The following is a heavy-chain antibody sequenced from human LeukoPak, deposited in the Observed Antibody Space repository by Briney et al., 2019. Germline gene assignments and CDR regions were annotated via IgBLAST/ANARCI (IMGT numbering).Heavy chain of an antibody. CDR1: GFMFDDYA. J-gene: IGHJ4*02. V-gene: IGHV3-9*01. CDR3: AKWTSYYYDSSGYFDY. Sequence: GGSLRLSCAASGFMFDDYAMHWVRQAPGKGLEWVSGISWNSGRRGYADSVKGRFTTSRDNAKNSLYLQMNSLRAEDTALYYCAKWTSYYYDSSGYFDYWGQGTLVTVSS. CDR2: ISWNSGRR. D-gene: IGHD3-22*01.